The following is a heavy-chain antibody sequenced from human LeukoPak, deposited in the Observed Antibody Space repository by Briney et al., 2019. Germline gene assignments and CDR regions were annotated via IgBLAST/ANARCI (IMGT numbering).Heavy chain of an antibody. CDR2: INHSGST. CDR1: GGSFSGYY. V-gene: IGHV4-34*01. J-gene: IGHJ6*03. D-gene: IGHD1-26*01. Sequence: SETLSLTCAVYGGSFSGYYWSWIRQPPGKGLEWIGEINHSGSTNYNPSLKSRVTISVDTSKNQFSLKLSSVTAADTAVYYCAGGSGSYMHYYYYYMDVWGKGTTVTVSS. CDR3: AGGSGSYMHYYYYYMDV.